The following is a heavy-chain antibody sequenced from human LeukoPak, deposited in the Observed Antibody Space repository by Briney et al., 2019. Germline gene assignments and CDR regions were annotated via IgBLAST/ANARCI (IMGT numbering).Heavy chain of an antibody. Sequence: SETLSLTCAVYGGSFSGYYWSWIRQPPGKGLEWIGEINHSGSTNYDPSLKSRVTISVDTSKNQFSLKLSSVTAADTAVYYCARAWYYYDSSGYYPFDYWGQGILVTVLS. D-gene: IGHD3-22*01. V-gene: IGHV4-34*01. J-gene: IGHJ4*02. CDR1: GGSFSGYY. CDR2: INHSGST. CDR3: ARAWYYYDSSGYYPFDY.